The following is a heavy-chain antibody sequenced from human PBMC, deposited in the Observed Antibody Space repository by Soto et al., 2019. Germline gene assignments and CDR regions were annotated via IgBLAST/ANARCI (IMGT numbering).Heavy chain of an antibody. D-gene: IGHD4-4*01. J-gene: IGHJ4*02. CDR1: GFIFSNFG. Sequence: PGGSLRLSCAASGFIFSNFGMHWVRQAPGKGLEWVAVIWYDGSNEYYADSVKGRFTISKDNSKNTLYLQMNSLRAEDTAVYYCAKDSNKYSSSLRGRYFDYWGQGIGVTVSS. V-gene: IGHV3-33*06. CDR3: AKDSNKYSSSLRGRYFDY. CDR2: IWYDGSNE.